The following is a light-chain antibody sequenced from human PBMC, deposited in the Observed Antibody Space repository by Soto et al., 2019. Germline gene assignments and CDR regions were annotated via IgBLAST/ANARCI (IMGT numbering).Light chain of an antibody. J-gene: IGKJ5*01. CDR3: QQYHWAPDT. Sequence: EIVLTQSPGTLSLSPGERATLSCRASQIVGGDTLAWFQQRPGQAPRLVIYGASNRAAGIPDRFSGSGSGTDFTHTVSRLVPEDFAMYYCQQYHWAPDTFGQGTRLEMK. CDR1: QIVGGDT. CDR2: GAS. V-gene: IGKV3-20*01.